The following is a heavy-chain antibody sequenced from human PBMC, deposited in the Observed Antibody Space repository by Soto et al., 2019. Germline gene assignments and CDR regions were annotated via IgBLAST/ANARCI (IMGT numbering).Heavy chain of an antibody. CDR3: ARDGGYDSRGYYFDY. D-gene: IGHD3-22*01. Sequence: QVQLVESGGDVVQPGRSLRLSCAASGFTFSSYAMHWVRQAPGKGLEWVAVISYDGSNKYYADSVKGRFTISRDNSKNTLYLQMNSLRAEDTAVYYCARDGGYDSRGYYFDYWGQGTLVTVSS. CDR1: GFTFSSYA. CDR2: ISYDGSNK. V-gene: IGHV3-30-3*01. J-gene: IGHJ4*02.